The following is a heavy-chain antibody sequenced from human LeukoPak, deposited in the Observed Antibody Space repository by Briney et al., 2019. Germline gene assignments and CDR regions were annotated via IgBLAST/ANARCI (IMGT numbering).Heavy chain of an antibody. V-gene: IGHV1-69*13. CDR1: GGTFTSYA. CDR2: IIPIFGTA. D-gene: IGHD3-10*01. CDR3: ARAMVRGVRRSNYYYYYMDV. J-gene: IGHJ6*03. Sequence: ASVKVSCKASGGTFTSYAISWVRQAPGQGLEWMGGIIPIFGTANYAQKFQGRVTITADESTSTAYMELSSLRSEDTAVYYCARAMVRGVRRSNYYYYYMDVWGKGTTVTISS.